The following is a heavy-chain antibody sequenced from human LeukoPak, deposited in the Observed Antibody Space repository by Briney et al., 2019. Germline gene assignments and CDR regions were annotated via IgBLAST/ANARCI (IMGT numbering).Heavy chain of an antibody. CDR3: AREGPRMITFGGVIVADYYYGMDV. Sequence: SVKVSCKASGGTFSSYAISWVRQAPGQGLEWMGGIIPIFGTANYAQKFQSRVTITADESTSTAYMELSSLRSEDTAVYYCAREGPRMITFGGVIVADYYYGMDVWGQGTTVTVSS. CDR1: GGTFSSYA. V-gene: IGHV1-69*13. CDR2: IIPIFGTA. D-gene: IGHD3-16*02. J-gene: IGHJ6*02.